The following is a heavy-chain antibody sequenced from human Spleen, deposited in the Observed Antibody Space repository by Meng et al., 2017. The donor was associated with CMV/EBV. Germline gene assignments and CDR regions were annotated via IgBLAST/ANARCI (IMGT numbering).Heavy chain of an antibody. CDR2: ISPYSSTI. CDR1: GFIFSNYS. D-gene: IGHD3/OR15-3a*01. CDR3: ARDRWAGYLPRSTYLQVRFDY. Sequence: GESLKISCAASGFIFSNYSMSWVRQAPGKGLEWLSYISPYSSTIYYADSVRGRFTISRDNAKNSLYLQMNSLRAEDTAVYYCARDRWAGYLPRSTYLQVRFDYWGQGTLVTVSS. J-gene: IGHJ4*02. V-gene: IGHV3-48*04.